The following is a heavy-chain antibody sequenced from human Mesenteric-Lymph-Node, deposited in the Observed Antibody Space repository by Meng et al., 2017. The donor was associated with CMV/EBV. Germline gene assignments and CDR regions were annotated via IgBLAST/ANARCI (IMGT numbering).Heavy chain of an antibody. CDR2: IYYSGST. D-gene: IGHD2-15*01. CDR3: ARGAAHYYGMDV. Sequence: SETLSLTCTVSGYAISTYYWSWIRQTPGKGLEWIGHIYYSGSTNYNPSLKSRVTISVDTSKNQFSLRLSSVTAADTAVYYCARGAAHYYGMDVWGQGTTVTVSS. V-gene: IGHV4-59*01. CDR1: GYAISTYY. J-gene: IGHJ6*02.